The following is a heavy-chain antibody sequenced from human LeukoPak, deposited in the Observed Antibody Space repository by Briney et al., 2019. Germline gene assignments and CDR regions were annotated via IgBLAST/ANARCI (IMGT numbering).Heavy chain of an antibody. J-gene: IGHJ6*03. CDR3: ARRNRAAAGTRSAYYYYYMDV. D-gene: IGHD6-13*01. CDR1: GFTFSSYW. V-gene: IGHV3-7*01. Sequence: GGSLRLSCAASGFTFSSYWMSWVRQAPGKGLEWVANIKQDGSEKYYVDSVKGRFTISRDNAKNSLYLQMNSLRAEDTAAYYCARRNRAAAGTRSAYYYYYMDVWGKGTTVTVSS. CDR2: IKQDGSEK.